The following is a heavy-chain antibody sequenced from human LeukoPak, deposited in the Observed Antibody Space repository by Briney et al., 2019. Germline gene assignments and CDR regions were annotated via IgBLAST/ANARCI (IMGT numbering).Heavy chain of an antibody. D-gene: IGHD2-15*01. Sequence: PSETLSLTCTVSGGSISSSSYYWGWIRQPPGKGLEWIGSIYYSGSTYYNPSLKSRVTISVDTSKNQFSLKLSSVTAADTAVYYCARSLVVAAGGPFDYWGQGTLVTVSS. V-gene: IGHV4-39*07. CDR3: ARSLVVAAGGPFDY. CDR1: GGSISSSSYY. J-gene: IGHJ4*02. CDR2: IYYSGST.